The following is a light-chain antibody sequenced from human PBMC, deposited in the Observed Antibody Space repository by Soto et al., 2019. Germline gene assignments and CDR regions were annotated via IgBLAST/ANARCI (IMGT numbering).Light chain of an antibody. CDR1: SSNVGGQDY. Sequence: QAVVTQPRSVSASPGQSVTISCTGTSSNVGGQDYVSWYQQNPGKAPRLMIYDATKRPSGVPYRFSGSKSGNVASLTISGLQAEDEADYYCCSYAADYTLAFGGGTKLTVL. V-gene: IGLV2-11*01. CDR3: CSYAADYTLA. CDR2: DAT. J-gene: IGLJ2*01.